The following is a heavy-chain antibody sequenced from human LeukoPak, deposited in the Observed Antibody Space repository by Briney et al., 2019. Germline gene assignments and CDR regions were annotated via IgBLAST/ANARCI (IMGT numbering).Heavy chain of an antibody. D-gene: IGHD1-20*01. CDR3: ASRNAYNWNDVLSQET. Sequence: QAGGSLRLSCVVSGFTFTNFWMTWVRLAPGKRLEWVANIKEDGTTKYYVGSVMGRFTISRDNAKNSLHLQMNSLRAEDTAVYYCASRNAYNWNDVLSQETWGQGTLVTVSS. J-gene: IGHJ5*02. CDR1: GFTFTNFW. V-gene: IGHV3-7*01. CDR2: IKEDGTTK.